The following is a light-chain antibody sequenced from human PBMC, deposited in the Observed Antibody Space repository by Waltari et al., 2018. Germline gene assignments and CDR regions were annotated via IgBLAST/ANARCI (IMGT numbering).Light chain of an antibody. V-gene: IGKV1-5*03. CDR1: QSISNY. CDR3: QQYNTYSS. CDR2: KAS. Sequence: DIQMTQSPSTLSAPVGARVTITCRASQSISNYLAWYQQKPGKAPNLLIYKASILKSGVSSRFSGSGSGTQFTLTISSLQPGDFATYFCQQYNTYSSYGQGTKLEIK. J-gene: IGKJ2*01.